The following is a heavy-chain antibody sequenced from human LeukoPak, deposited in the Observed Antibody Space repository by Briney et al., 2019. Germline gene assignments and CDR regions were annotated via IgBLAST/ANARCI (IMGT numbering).Heavy chain of an antibody. D-gene: IGHD1-26*01. CDR1: GFTFSSYG. CDR2: IWYNGSNK. Sequence: GRSLRLSCAASGFTFSSYGMHWVRQALGKGLEWVAVIWYNGSNKYYADSVKGRFTISRDNSKNTLYLQMNSLRAEDTAVYYCARESASGGYYDYYYGMDVWGQGTTVTVSS. V-gene: IGHV3-33*01. J-gene: IGHJ6*02. CDR3: ARESASGGYYDYYYGMDV.